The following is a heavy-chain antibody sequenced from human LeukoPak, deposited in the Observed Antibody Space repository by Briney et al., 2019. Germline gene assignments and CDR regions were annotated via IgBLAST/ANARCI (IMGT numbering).Heavy chain of an antibody. CDR2: IFTSGST. CDR3: ARSRGWFGEIDP. J-gene: IGHJ5*02. D-gene: IGHD3-10*01. Sequence: PSETLSLTCTVSGGSISSFYWSWIRQPAGKALEWIGRIFTSGSTNYNPSLKSRVTMSIDTSKNQFSLKLSSVTAADTAVYYCARSRGWFGEIDPWGQGTLVTVSS. CDR1: GGSISSFY. V-gene: IGHV4-4*07.